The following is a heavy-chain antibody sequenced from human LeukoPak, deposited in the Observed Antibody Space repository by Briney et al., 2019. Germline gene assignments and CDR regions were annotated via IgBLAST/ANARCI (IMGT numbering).Heavy chain of an antibody. Sequence: GGSLRLSCAASGFTFSSYAMSWVRQAPGKGLDWVSVINDGGDSTYYSDSVRGRFTISRENGKNSLYLQMNSLRAGDTAVYYCAREMSDTVTWGWYFDLWGRGTLVTVSS. D-gene: IGHD4-17*01. CDR3: AREMSDTVTWGWYFDL. CDR1: GFTFSSYA. V-gene: IGHV3-23*01. J-gene: IGHJ2*01. CDR2: INDGGDST.